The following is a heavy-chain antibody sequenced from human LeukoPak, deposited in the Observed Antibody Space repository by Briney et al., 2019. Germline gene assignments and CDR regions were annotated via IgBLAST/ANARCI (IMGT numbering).Heavy chain of an antibody. D-gene: IGHD6-6*01. CDR1: GFTFSSSA. Sequence: GGSLRLSCAASGFTFSSSAMSWVRQAPGKGLEWVSAISNNGGYTYYADSVQGRFTISRDNSKSTLCLQMNSLRAEDTAVYYCARARPGYYFDYWGQGTLVTVSS. CDR3: ARARPGYYFDY. J-gene: IGHJ4*02. CDR2: ISNNGGYT. V-gene: IGHV3-23*01.